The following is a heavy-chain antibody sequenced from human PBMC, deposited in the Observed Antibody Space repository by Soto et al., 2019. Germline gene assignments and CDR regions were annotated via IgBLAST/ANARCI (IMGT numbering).Heavy chain of an antibody. D-gene: IGHD6-13*01. CDR2: IKQDESEK. J-gene: IGHJ3*01. V-gene: IGHV3-7*01. CDR1: GLPFSSYW. CDR3: ARLQVHTSSFFRAFDV. Sequence: GGSLRLSCAASGLPFSSYWMSWVRPDPGKGLEWVANIKQDESEKHYVDSVKGRFSISRDNAENSLYLQMNSLRAEDTAVYYCARLQVHTSSFFRAFDVWGQGTMVTVSS.